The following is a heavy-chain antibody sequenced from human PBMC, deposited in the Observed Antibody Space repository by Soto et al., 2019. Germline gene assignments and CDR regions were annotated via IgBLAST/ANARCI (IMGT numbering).Heavy chain of an antibody. CDR1: GYTFTSYA. Sequence: ASVKVSCKASGYTFTSYAMHWVRQAPGQRLEWMGWINAGNGNTKYPQKFQGRVTITRDTSASTAYMELSSLRSEDTAVYYCARDVVTPNTTYYFDYWGQGPLVTVSS. CDR3: ARDVVTPNTTYYFDY. V-gene: IGHV1-3*01. D-gene: IGHD2-21*02. CDR2: INAGNGNT. J-gene: IGHJ4*02.